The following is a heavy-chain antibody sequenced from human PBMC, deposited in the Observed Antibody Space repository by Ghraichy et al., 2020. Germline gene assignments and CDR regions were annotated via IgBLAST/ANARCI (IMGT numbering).Heavy chain of an antibody. Sequence: ESLNISCTVSGGSISSHYWSWIRQPQGKGLEGIGYIYYSGNTNYNPSLKGRVTISVDTSKNQFSLNLSSVTAADTAVYYCARGGSYGQWLVQLIWGQGKMVTVSS. J-gene: IGHJ3*02. D-gene: IGHD6-19*01. CDR3: ARGGSYGQWLVQLI. V-gene: IGHV4-59*11. CDR2: IYYSGNT. CDR1: GGSISSHY.